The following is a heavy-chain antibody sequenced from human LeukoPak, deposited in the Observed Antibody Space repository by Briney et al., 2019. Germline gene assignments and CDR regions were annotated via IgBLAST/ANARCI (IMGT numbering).Heavy chain of an antibody. J-gene: IGHJ4*02. CDR1: VYSFTTYH. CDR2: INDSGTT. Sequence: ASVKVSCKASVYSFTTYHIHWVRQAPGQGLEWMGIINDSGTTIYPHKFQGRVTMTRDTSTSTVYMEVSSLRAEDTAVYYCARESPHTFYFVYWGQGTLVTVSS. V-gene: IGHV1-46*01. CDR3: ARESPHTFYFVY.